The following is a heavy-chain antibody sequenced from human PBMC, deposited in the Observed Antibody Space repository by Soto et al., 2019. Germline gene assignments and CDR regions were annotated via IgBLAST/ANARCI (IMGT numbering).Heavy chain of an antibody. D-gene: IGHD6-19*01. J-gene: IGHJ5*02. V-gene: IGHV1-2*02. Sequence: XSVKVSCKASGDTFTCYYMHLVRQAPGQGLEWMGWINPNSGGTNYAQKFQGRVTMTRDTSISTAYMELSRLRSDDTAVYYCARGPLSSGLYKWFDPWGQGTLVTVSS. CDR3: ARGPLSSGLYKWFDP. CDR2: INPNSGGT. CDR1: GDTFTCYY.